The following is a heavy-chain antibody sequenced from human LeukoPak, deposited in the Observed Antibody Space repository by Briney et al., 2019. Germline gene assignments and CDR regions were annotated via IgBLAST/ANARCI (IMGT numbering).Heavy chain of an antibody. Sequence: ASVKVSCKASNYTFTSYGIGWARQAPGQALEWVGWVSPYSGKTNYAQKFQDRVTMTTDTPTTTAYLHLRRLRSDDTALYYCARAGSSSWRQLFDAWGQGSLVIVSS. V-gene: IGHV1-18*01. CDR2: VSPYSGKT. D-gene: IGHD6-13*01. CDR3: ARAGSSSWRQLFDA. CDR1: NYTFTSYG. J-gene: IGHJ4*02.